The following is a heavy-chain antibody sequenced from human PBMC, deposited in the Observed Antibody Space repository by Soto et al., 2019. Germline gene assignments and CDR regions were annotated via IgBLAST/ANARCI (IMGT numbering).Heavy chain of an antibody. J-gene: IGHJ4*02. Sequence: GGSLRLSCAVSGFNFNNYVINWVGQAPGKGLEWVSSVSKSDYTYYSDSVKGRFTISRDNAKNSVSLQMNTLRAEDTAVYYCAREDSIIIPAVSDFWGQGTLVTVSS. CDR2: VSKSDYT. CDR3: AREDSIIIPAVSDF. CDR1: GFNFNNYV. V-gene: IGHV3-21*01. D-gene: IGHD2-2*01.